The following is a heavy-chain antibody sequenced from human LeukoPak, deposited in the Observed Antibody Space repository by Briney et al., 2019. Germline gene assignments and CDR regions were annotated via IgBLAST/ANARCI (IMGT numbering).Heavy chain of an antibody. D-gene: IGHD5-18*01. Sequence: ASVKVSCKASGYTFTSYYMHWVRQAPGQGLEWMGIINPSGGSTSYAQKFQGRVTMTRDTSTSTVYMELSSLRSEDTVVYYCATEIQLWTPNYYYYGMDVWGQGTTVTVSS. CDR2: INPSGGST. CDR3: ATEIQLWTPNYYYYGMDV. J-gene: IGHJ6*02. CDR1: GYTFTSYY. V-gene: IGHV1-46*01.